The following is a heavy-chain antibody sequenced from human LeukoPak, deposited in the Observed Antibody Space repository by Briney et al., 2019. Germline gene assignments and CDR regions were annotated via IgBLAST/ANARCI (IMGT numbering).Heavy chain of an antibody. CDR2: ISGGAVST. CDR3: ASPYYYDSSGYGFAFDI. V-gene: IGHV3-23*01. Sequence: GGSLRLSCAASGFSFSSYGMSWVRQAPGKGLEWVSGISGGAVSTNYADSVKGRFTISRDNSKNTLYLQMNSLIAEDTAVYYCASPYYYDSSGYGFAFDIWGQGTMVTVSS. J-gene: IGHJ3*02. CDR1: GFSFSSYG. D-gene: IGHD3-22*01.